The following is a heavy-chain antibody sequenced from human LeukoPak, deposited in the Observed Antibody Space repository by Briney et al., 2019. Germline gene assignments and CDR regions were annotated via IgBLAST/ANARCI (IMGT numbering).Heavy chain of an antibody. CDR3: AKDRGEYWFWSGYSSNKGDY. V-gene: IGHV3-30-3*01. J-gene: IGHJ4*02. Sequence: SGGSLRLSCAASGFTFSSYAMHWVRQAPGKGLEWVAVISYDGSDKYYADSVKGRFTISRDNSKNTLYLQMNSLRAEDTAVYYCAKDRGEYWFWSGYSSNKGDYWGQGTLVTVSS. CDR1: GFTFSSYA. CDR2: ISYDGSDK. D-gene: IGHD3-3*01.